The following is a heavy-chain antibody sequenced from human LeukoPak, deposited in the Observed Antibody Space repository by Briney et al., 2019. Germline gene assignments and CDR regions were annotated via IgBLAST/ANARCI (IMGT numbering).Heavy chain of an antibody. V-gene: IGHV3-30*04. D-gene: IGHD2-2*01. CDR3: AKFLGNQLLWNPFDY. J-gene: IGHJ4*02. CDR1: EFTFSSYA. Sequence: GGSLRLSCAASEFTFSSYAMHWVRQAPGKGLEWVAVISYDGSNKYYADSVKGRFTISRDNSKNTLYLQMNSLRAEDTAVYYCAKFLGNQLLWNPFDYWGQGTLVTVSS. CDR2: ISYDGSNK.